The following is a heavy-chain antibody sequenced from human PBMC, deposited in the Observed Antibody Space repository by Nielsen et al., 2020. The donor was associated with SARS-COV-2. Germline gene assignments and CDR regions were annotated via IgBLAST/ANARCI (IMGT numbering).Heavy chain of an antibody. J-gene: IGHJ4*02. CDR2: ISWNSGSI. Sequence: GGSLRLSCAASGFTFLDYAMHWVRQAPGKGLEWVSGISWNSGSIGYADSVKGRFTISRDNAKNSLYLQMNSLRAEDTALYYCAKAQYSSGWYASDYWGQGTLVTVSS. CDR1: GFTFLDYA. CDR3: AKAQYSSGWYASDY. D-gene: IGHD6-19*01. V-gene: IGHV3-9*01.